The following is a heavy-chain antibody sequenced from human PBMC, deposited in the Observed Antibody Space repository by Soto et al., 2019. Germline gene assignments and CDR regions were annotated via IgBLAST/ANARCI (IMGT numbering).Heavy chain of an antibody. Sequence: GGSLRLSCGASGFTFRTFALHWVRQAPGKGLEWVALISHDGSNEYYADSVKGRFTISRDNSKNTVYMQMNSLRVEDTAVYYCARDGLPDDFRSGGYWFDPWGQGTLVTVPS. CDR2: ISHDGSNE. J-gene: IGHJ5*02. CDR1: GFTFRTFA. CDR3: ARDGLPDDFRSGGYWFDP. V-gene: IGHV3-30-3*01. D-gene: IGHD3-3*01.